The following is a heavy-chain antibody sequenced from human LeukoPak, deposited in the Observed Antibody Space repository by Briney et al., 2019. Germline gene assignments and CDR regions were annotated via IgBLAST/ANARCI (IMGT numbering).Heavy chain of an antibody. V-gene: IGHV3-74*01. CDR3: ARELPREVTLDY. CDR2: IFTDGSTT. Sequence: PGGSLRLSCVASEFDFFSYGTQWVRQAPGKGLVWVSRIFTDGSTTSYADSVKGRFTISRDNAKNTLYLEKKSLRVEDTAVYYCARELPREVTLDYWGQGTLVTVSP. J-gene: IGHJ4*01. CDR1: EFDFFSYG. D-gene: IGHD2-21*02.